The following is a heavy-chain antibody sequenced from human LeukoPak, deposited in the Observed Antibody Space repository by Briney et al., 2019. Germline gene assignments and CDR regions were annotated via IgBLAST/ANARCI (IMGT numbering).Heavy chain of an antibody. CDR2: FDPENGET. V-gene: IGHV1-24*01. D-gene: IGHD6-13*01. CDR3: ARGYSRHGAFDI. J-gene: IGHJ3*02. CDR1: GYTLSELS. Sequence: ASVKVSCKVSGYTLSELSMHWVRQAHGKGLEWMGSFDPENGETLYAPDFQGRVSLTEDTSAATAYMELSSLRSEDTAVYYCARGYSRHGAFDIWGQGTMVTVSS.